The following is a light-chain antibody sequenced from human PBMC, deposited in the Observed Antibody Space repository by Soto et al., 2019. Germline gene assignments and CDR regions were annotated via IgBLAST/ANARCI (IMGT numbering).Light chain of an antibody. CDR2: VAS. J-gene: IGKJ4*01. CDR1: QDIDSY. CDR3: QQTNSYPLT. V-gene: IGKV1-9*01. Sequence: DIQLTQSPSFLSASVGDRVTITCRASQDIDSYLAWYQQKPGIAPRLLIYVASTLQSGVPSRFSGSGSGTEFTLTISSLHPEDFATYYCQQTNSYPLTVGGGTKVDIK.